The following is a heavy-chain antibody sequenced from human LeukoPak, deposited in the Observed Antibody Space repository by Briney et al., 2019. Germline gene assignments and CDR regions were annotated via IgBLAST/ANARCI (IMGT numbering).Heavy chain of an antibody. J-gene: IGHJ4*02. V-gene: IGHV4-61*02. CDR1: GGSISSGSYC. CDR3: ARGQAMVRGVIILS. D-gene: IGHD3-10*01. Sequence: SETLSLTCTVSGGSISSGSYCWSWIRQPAGKGLAWIGRIYTSGSTNYNPSLKSRATISVDTSENQFSLKLSSVTAADTAVYYCARGQAMVRGVIILSWGQGTLVTVSS. CDR2: IYTSGST.